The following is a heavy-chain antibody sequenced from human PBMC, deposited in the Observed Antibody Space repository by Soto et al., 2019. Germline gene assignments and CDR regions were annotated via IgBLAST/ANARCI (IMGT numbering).Heavy chain of an antibody. CDR3: ARWVEVSLDYFDS. CDR1: GGSISNGYYY. Sequence: QVQLQESGPGLVKPSQTLSLTCTVSGGSISNGYYYWSWVRQNPGKGLEWIGHIYHSGRTYYNPALQSRVTISVDTSKNQFSLNLSSVTAADTAVYYCARWVEVSLDYFDSWGQGTPVTVS. D-gene: IGHD2-15*01. V-gene: IGHV4-31*03. J-gene: IGHJ4*02. CDR2: IYHSGRT.